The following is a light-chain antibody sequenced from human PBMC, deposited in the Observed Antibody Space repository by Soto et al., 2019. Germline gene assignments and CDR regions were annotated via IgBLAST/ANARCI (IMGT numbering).Light chain of an antibody. CDR3: QQYGSSTWT. CDR1: QSVSSSY. Sequence: EIVLTQSPGTPSLSPGERATLSCRASQSVSSSYLAWYQQKPGQAPRLLIYGASSRATGIPDRFSGSGSGTDLTLTIRRLEPVDFAVYYCQQYGSSTWTFGQGTK. V-gene: IGKV3-20*01. J-gene: IGKJ1*01. CDR2: GAS.